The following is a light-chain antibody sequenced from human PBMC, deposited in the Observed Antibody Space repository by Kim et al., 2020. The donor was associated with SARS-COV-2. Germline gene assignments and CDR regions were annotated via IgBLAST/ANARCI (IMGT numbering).Light chain of an antibody. Sequence: DIQMTQSPSFLSASVGDRVTITCRASQTINSYLNWYQQREGKAPNLLIYAASTLQSGVPSRFSGSGSGKDFTLTISSLQPEDFATYYCQQSNNTPFTFGPGTRLDIK. V-gene: IGKV1-39*01. CDR1: QTINSY. CDR2: AAS. J-gene: IGKJ5*01. CDR3: QQSNNTPFT.